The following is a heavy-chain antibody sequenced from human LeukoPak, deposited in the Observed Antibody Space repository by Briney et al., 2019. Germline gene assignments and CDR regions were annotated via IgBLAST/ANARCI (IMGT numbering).Heavy chain of an antibody. Sequence: GGSLRLSCAASGFTFSRNWMSWVRQAPGKGLEWVATIKDDGSEEYYVDSVEGRFTISRDNEKKSLYLQMGSLRAEDTAVYFCARLAPYYGTGIIWGQGAVVTVSS. CDR2: IKDDGSEE. CDR3: ARLAPYYGTGII. D-gene: IGHD3-10*01. V-gene: IGHV3-7*01. J-gene: IGHJ3*02. CDR1: GFTFSRNW.